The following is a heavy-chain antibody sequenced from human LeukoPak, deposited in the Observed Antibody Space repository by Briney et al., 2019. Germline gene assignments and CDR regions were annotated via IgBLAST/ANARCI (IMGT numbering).Heavy chain of an antibody. J-gene: IGHJ6*04. D-gene: IGHD3-10*01. CDR2: MSHNRGT. V-gene: IGHV4-38-2*01. CDR1: GHSISTGYY. CDR3: ASYASGVSAYNYYGMDV. Sequence: SETLSLTCAVSGHSISTGYYWGWIRQPPGKGLEWIGSMSHNRGTYYNPSLKSRVTISMDTSKNQISLRLTSVTAADTAVYYCASYASGVSAYNYYGMDVWGKGTTVTVSS.